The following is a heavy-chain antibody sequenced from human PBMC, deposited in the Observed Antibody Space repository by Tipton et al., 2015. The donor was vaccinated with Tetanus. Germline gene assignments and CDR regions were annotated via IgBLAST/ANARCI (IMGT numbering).Heavy chain of an antibody. V-gene: IGHV3-11*04. CDR3: ARAYNMVTATNYYYGLHR. D-gene: IGHD2-21*02. J-gene: IGHJ6*02. Sequence: SLRLSCAASGFTFSDAWMSWVRQAPGQGLEWLSDISGSGTSIQYADSAKGRFTISRDNAQKSLYLHMKSLSDDDTAVYYCARAYNMVTATNYYYGLHRWGPGTPVTVSS. CDR2: ISGSGTSI. CDR1: GFTFSDAW.